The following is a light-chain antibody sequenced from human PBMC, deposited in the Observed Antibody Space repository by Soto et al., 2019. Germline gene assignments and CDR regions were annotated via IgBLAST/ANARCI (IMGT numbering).Light chain of an antibody. CDR3: GAWDSSLSTWV. CDR1: SPNIGNNF. Sequence: QSVLTQPPSVSAAPGQTVTISCSGSSPNIGNNFVSWYQQLPGTAPKRLIYDNNKRPPGIPDRFSGSKSGTSATLGITGLQTGDEADYYCGAWDSSLSTWVFGGGTKLTVL. J-gene: IGLJ3*02. V-gene: IGLV1-51*01. CDR2: DNN.